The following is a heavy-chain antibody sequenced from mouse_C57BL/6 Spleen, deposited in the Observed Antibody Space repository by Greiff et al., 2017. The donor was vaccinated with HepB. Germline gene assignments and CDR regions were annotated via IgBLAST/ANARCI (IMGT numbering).Heavy chain of an antibody. J-gene: IGHJ1*03. Sequence: EVMLVESGGGLVKPGGSLKLSCAASGFTFSDYGMHWVRQAPEKGLEWVAYISSGSSTIYYADTVKGRFTISRDNAKNTLFLQMTSLRSEDTAMYYCARDHYYGSSYRYFDVWGTGTTVTVSS. CDR2: ISSGSSTI. CDR1: GFTFSDYG. V-gene: IGHV5-17*01. CDR3: ARDHYYGSSYRYFDV. D-gene: IGHD1-1*01.